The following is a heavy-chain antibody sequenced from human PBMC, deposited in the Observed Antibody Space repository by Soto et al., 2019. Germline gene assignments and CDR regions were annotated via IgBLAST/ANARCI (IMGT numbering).Heavy chain of an antibody. CDR3: ARGSVGYQLPEYYYYYMDV. J-gene: IGHJ6*03. CDR1: GGSISSYY. Sequence: SETLSLTCTVSGGSISSYYWSWIRQPPGKGLEWIGYIYYSGSTNYNPSLKSRVTISVDTSKNQFSLKLSSVTAADTAVYYCARGSVGYQLPEYYYYYMDVWGKGTTVTVSS. CDR2: IYYSGST. V-gene: IGHV4-59*01. D-gene: IGHD2-2*01.